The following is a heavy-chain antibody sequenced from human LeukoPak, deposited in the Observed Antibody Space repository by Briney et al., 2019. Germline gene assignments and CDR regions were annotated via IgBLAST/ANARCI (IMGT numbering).Heavy chain of an antibody. J-gene: IGHJ4*02. V-gene: IGHV3-23*01. D-gene: IGHD3-3*01. CDR2: ISGSGGST. CDR3: AKAGYDFWSGYWSRFDY. CDR1: GFTFSSYV. Sequence: ARGSLRLSCAASGFTFSSYVMSWVRQAPGKGLEWVSAISGSGGSTYYADSVKGRFTISRDNSKNTLYLQMNSLRAEDTAVYYCAKAGYDFWSGYWSRFDYWGQGTLVTVSS.